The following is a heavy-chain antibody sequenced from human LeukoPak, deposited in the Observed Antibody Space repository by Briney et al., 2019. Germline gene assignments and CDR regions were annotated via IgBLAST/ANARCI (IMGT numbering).Heavy chain of an antibody. CDR3: ARAIIAAAGTGFDY. CDR2: NYYSGST. J-gene: IGHJ4*02. D-gene: IGHD6-13*01. CDR1: GGSIGSGGYY. Sequence: SETLSLTCTVSGGSIGSGGYYWSWIRQHPGKGLEWIGYNYYSGSTYYNPSLKSRVTISVDTSKNQFSLKLSSVTAADTAVYYCARAIIAAAGTGFDYWGQGTLVTVSS. V-gene: IGHV4-31*03.